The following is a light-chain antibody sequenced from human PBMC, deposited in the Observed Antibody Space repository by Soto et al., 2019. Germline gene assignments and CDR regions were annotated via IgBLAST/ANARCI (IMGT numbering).Light chain of an antibody. V-gene: IGKV1-5*01. J-gene: IGKJ2*01. CDR2: DAS. CDR3: QQYGSFYSYT. CDR1: QSIRRW. Sequence: DIQMTQSPSTLSASVGDRVTITCRASQSIRRWLAWYQQKPGKAPNLLIYDASSLQNGVPSRFSGSGSGTEFTLTISSLQPDDFATYYCQQYGSFYSYTFGQGTKVDIK.